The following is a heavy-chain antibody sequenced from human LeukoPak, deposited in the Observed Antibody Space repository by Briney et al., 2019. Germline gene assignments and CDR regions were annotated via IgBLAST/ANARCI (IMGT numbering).Heavy chain of an antibody. CDR1: GFTFRTHG. J-gene: IGHJ6*03. D-gene: IGHD1-14*01. CDR3: AKGSTEVLFTRNHYMDV. V-gene: IGHV3-23*01. CDR2: NSGSGGKT. Sequence: GGSLRLSRAASGFTFRTHGMNWVRQAPGKGLEWVSGNSGSGGKTYHADSEKGRFTITRDNSRNTLYLQINSLRGEETAVYYCAKGSTEVLFTRNHYMDVWGKGTTVTSSS.